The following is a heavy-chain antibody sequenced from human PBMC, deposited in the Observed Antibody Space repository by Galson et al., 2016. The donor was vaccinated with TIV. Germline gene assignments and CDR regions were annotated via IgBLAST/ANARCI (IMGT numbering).Heavy chain of an antibody. CDR1: GDSVSSDSAA. J-gene: IGHJ3*01. D-gene: IGHD3-10*01. V-gene: IGHV6-1*01. CDR3: ARAAGRNGATCHATCESFDF. Sequence: CAISGDSVSSDSAAWNWVRQSPSRGLEWLGRTYYRSRWYYDYKVSVKSRITIESDTYKNQFSLQLNYVTSEDTAVYYCARAAGRNGATCHATCESFDFWGQGTKVTVSS. CDR2: TYYRSRWYY.